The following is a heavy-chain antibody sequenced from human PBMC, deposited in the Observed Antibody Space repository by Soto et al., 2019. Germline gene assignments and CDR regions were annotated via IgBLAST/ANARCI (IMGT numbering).Heavy chain of an antibody. CDR2: ISYDGNNK. V-gene: IGHV3-30*18. D-gene: IGHD1-26*01. CDR3: AKNSKPWELLASLDC. Sequence: QVQLVESGGGVVQPGRSLRLSCAASGFTFSSYGMHWVRQAPGKGLEWVAVISYDGNNKYYADSVKGRFTISRDNSKNTLHLQMNSLRAEDTAVYYCAKNSKPWELLASLDCWGQGTLVTVSS. CDR1: GFTFSSYG. J-gene: IGHJ4*02.